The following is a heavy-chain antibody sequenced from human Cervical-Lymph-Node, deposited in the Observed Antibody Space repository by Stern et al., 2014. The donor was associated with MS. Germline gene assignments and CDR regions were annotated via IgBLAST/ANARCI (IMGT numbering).Heavy chain of an antibody. CDR1: GGSLSNKNFY. CDR3: ERHPSRTISYGEVFVPV. D-gene: IGHD3-16*02. J-gene: IGHJ4*02. Sequence: QLQLQESGPGLVKLSETLSLTCSVSGGSLSNKNFYWGWIRQSPGKGLEWIGNIHYSGSTYYNPSLKSRVTISVDTSENQFSLKLPSVTAADTAIYYCERHPSRTISYGEVFVPVWGQGTLVTVSS. CDR2: IHYSGST. V-gene: IGHV4-39*01.